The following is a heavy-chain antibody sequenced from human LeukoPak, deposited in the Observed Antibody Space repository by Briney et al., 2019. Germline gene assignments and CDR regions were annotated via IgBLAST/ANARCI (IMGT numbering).Heavy chain of an antibody. CDR3: ARPAARYFGSGSYYWFDP. D-gene: IGHD3-10*01. V-gene: IGHV1-2*02. CDR1: GYTFTGYY. Sequence: GASVKVSCKASGYTFTGYYMHWVRQAPGQGLEWVGWINPNSGGTNYAQKFQGRVTMTRDTSLSTAYMELSRLRSDDTAVYYCARPAARYFGSGSYYWFDPWGQGTLVTVSS. J-gene: IGHJ5*02. CDR2: INPNSGGT.